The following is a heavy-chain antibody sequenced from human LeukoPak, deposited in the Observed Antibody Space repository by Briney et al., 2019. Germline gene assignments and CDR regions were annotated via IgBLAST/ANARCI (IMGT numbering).Heavy chain of an antibody. V-gene: IGHV3-30*18. Sequence: PGGALRLSCAASGFTFSSYGMHWVRQAPGKGLEWVAVISYDGSNKYYADSVKGRFTISRDNSKNTLYLQMNSLRAEDTAVYYCAKDRDRVVVPAAQDYWGQGTLVTVSS. D-gene: IGHD2-2*01. CDR2: ISYDGSNK. CDR3: AKDRDRVVVPAAQDY. CDR1: GFTFSSYG. J-gene: IGHJ4*02.